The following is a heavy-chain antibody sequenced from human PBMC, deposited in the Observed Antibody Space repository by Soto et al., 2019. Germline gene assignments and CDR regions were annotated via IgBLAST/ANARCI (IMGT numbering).Heavy chain of an antibody. CDR2: IKTNTEGGTT. Sequence: EVHLGESGGGFIYPGGSLRLSCAASGLTISNAWMNWVRQAPGKGLEWVGRIKTNTEGGTTDYAAAVKGRFTVSRDDSKTTLYLQMTSLNTADTAVYYCTTGSVEGVWGQGTTVTVSS. CDR1: GLTISNAW. V-gene: IGHV3-15*07. D-gene: IGHD2-15*01. CDR3: TTGSVEGV. J-gene: IGHJ6*02.